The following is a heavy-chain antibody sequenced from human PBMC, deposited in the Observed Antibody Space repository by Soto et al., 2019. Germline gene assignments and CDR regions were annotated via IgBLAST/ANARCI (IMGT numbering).Heavy chain of an antibody. Sequence: QVPLVQSGAEVKKPGASVKVSCKASGYTFTSYAMHWVRQAPGQRLEWMGWINAGNGNTKYSQKFQGRVTITRDTSASTAYMELSSLRSEDTAVYYCARDATMVRALYDYWGQGTLVTVSS. V-gene: IGHV1-3*01. CDR1: GYTFTSYA. J-gene: IGHJ4*02. D-gene: IGHD3-10*01. CDR3: ARDATMVRALYDY. CDR2: INAGNGNT.